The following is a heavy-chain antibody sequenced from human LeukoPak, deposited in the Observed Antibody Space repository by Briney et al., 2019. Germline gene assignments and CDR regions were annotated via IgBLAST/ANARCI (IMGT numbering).Heavy chain of an antibody. Sequence: GGSLRLSCAASGFTFSSYAMHWGRQAPGKGLEWVAVISYDGSNKYYADSVKGRFTISRDNSKNTLHLQMNSLRAEDTAVYYCARVARGGIVVVPAAMHYWGQGTLVTVSS. CDR3: ARVARGGIVVVPAAMHY. V-gene: IGHV3-30*04. CDR2: ISYDGSNK. D-gene: IGHD2-2*01. CDR1: GFTFSSYA. J-gene: IGHJ4*02.